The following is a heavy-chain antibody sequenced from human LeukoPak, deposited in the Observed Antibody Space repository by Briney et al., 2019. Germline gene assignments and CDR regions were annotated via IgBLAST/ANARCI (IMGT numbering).Heavy chain of an antibody. V-gene: IGHV3-23*01. CDR1: GFTFSSYA. Sequence: GGSLRLSCAASGFTFSSYAMSWVRQAPGKGLEWVSAISGSGGSTYYADSVKGRFTISRDNSKNTLYLQMNSLRAEDTAVYYCAKVLLAYCGGHCYSCSDYWGQGTLVTVSS. J-gene: IGHJ4*02. CDR3: AKVLLAYCGGHCYSCSDY. D-gene: IGHD2-21*02. CDR2: ISGSGGST.